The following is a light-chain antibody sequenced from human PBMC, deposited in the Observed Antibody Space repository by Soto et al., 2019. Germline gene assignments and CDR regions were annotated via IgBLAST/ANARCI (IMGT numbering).Light chain of an antibody. CDR3: QQYYNSQWT. CDR2: WAS. J-gene: IGKJ1*01. V-gene: IGKV4-1*01. CDR1: QRISSSNKNY. Sequence: DIVMTQSPDSLAVSLGERATINCKSSQRISSSNKNYLAWYQQKSGQPPKLLIYWASTRESGVPDRFSGSGSGTDFTLTISSLQAEDVAVYYCQQYYNSQWTFGQGTKVEIK.